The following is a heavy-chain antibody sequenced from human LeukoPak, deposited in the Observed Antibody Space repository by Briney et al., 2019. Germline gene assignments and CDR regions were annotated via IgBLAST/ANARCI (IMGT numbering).Heavy chain of an antibody. CDR2: IKQDGSEK. V-gene: IGHV3-7*01. CDR3: AREGYCSSTSCSFDY. J-gene: IGHJ4*02. Sequence: GGSLRLSCAASGFTFSSYWMSWVRQAPGKGLEWVANIKQDGSEKYYVDSVKGRFTISRDNAKNSLYLQMNSLRAEDTAVYYCAREGYCSSTSCSFDYWGQGTLVTVSS. D-gene: IGHD2-2*01. CDR1: GFTFSSYW.